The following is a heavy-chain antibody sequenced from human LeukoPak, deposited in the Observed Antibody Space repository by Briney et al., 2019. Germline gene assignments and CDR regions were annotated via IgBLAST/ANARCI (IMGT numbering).Heavy chain of an antibody. CDR1: GGTFSSYA. V-gene: IGHV1-69*04. Sequence: SVKVSCKASGGTFSSYAFSWVRHPPAQGLEWMGRIIPILGITNYAQKFQGRVTITADKSTSTAYLELSSQRSEDTAVYYCARALATIVFRTPQPYGMDVWGQRTTVTVSS. D-gene: IGHD2-15*01. CDR2: IIPILGIT. CDR3: ARALATIVFRTPQPYGMDV. J-gene: IGHJ6*01.